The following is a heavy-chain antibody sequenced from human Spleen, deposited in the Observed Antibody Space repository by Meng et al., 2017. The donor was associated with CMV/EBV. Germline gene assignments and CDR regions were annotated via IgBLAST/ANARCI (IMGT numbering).Heavy chain of an antibody. CDR1: ISDSTYY. CDR3: ARENYDFWSAYPGDWFDP. D-gene: IGHD3-3*01. Sequence: ISDSTYYWGWVRQPPGKGLEWIGSIYYSGSTYYNPSLKSRVTISIDTSKNQFSLKLSSVTAADTAVYYCARENYDFWSAYPGDWFDPWGQGTLVTVSS. J-gene: IGHJ5*02. V-gene: IGHV4-39*07. CDR2: IYYSGST.